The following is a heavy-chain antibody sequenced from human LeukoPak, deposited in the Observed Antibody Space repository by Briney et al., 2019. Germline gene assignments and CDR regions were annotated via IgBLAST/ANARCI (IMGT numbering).Heavy chain of an antibody. Sequence: PGGSLRLSCAASGFTFSNYAMSWVRQAPGKGLEWVSGISGDGGSTYYADSVKGRFAISRDNTKNSLYLQMTSLKVEDTALYSCVKDGSYIAFDIWGLGKMVTVSS. V-gene: IGHV3-23*01. CDR3: VKDGSYIAFDI. CDR2: ISGDGGST. D-gene: IGHD1-26*01. CDR1: GFTFSNYA. J-gene: IGHJ3*02.